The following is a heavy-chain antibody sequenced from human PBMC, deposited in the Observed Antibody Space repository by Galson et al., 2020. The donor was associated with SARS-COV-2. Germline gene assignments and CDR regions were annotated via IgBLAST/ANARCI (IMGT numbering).Heavy chain of an antibody. J-gene: IGHJ6*02. V-gene: IGHV3-49*03. D-gene: IGHD3-22*01. Sequence: GGSLRLSCTASGFTFGDYAMSWFRQAPGKGLEWVGFIRSKAYGGTTEYAASVKGRFTIPRDDSKSIAYLQMNSLKTEDTAVYYCTRAWYDSSGYHYYYYYYGMDVWGQGTTVTVSS. CDR2: IRSKAYGGTT. CDR3: TRAWYDSSGYHYYYYYYGMDV. CDR1: GFTFGDYA.